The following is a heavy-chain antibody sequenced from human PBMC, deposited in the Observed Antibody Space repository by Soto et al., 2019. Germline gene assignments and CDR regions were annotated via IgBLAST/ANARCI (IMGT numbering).Heavy chain of an antibody. D-gene: IGHD3-3*01. CDR2: ISYDGSNK. CDR3: AKEVWSGPMDV. Sequence: QVQLVESGGVVVQPGRSLRLSCAASGFTFSSYGMHWVRQAPGKGLGWVAVISYDGSNKYYADSVKGRFTISRDNSKNTLYLQMNSLRAEDTAVYYWAKEVWSGPMDVWGQGTTVTVSS. V-gene: IGHV3-30*18. J-gene: IGHJ6*02. CDR1: GFTFSSYG.